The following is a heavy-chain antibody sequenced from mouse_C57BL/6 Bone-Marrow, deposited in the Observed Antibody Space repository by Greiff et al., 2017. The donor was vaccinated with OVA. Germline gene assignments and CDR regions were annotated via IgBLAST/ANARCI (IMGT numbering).Heavy chain of an antibody. J-gene: IGHJ3*01. D-gene: IGHD1-1*01. Sequence: VQLQQSGAELARPGASVKLSCKASGYTFTSYGISWVKQRTGQGLEWIGEIYPRSGNTYYNEKFKGKATLTADKSSSTAYMELRSLTSEDSAVYFCAMYYCGSSPFAYWGQGTLVTVSA. V-gene: IGHV1-81*01. CDR3: AMYYCGSSPFAY. CDR2: IYPRSGNT. CDR1: GYTFTSYG.